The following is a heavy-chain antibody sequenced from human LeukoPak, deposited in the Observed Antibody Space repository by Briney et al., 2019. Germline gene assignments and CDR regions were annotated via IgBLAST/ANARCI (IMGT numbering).Heavy chain of an antibody. J-gene: IGHJ1*01. CDR3: TTNPRYCSSTSCYTEEYFQH. V-gene: IGHV3-15*01. CDR1: GFTFSNAW. D-gene: IGHD2-2*02. CDR2: IKSKTDGGTT. Sequence: GGSLRLSXAASGFTFSNAWMSWVGQSPGKGLEWVGRIKSKTDGGTTDYAAPVKGRFTISRDDSKNTLYLQMNSLKTEDTAVYYCTTNPRYCSSTSCYTEEYFQHWGQGTLVTVSS.